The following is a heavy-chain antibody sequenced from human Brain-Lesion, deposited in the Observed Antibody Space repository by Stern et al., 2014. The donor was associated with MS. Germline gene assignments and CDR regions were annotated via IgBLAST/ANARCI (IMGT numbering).Heavy chain of an antibody. V-gene: IGHV1-2*02. CDR3: ARDQRGITIFGVVTDYYYLGMDV. D-gene: IGHD3-3*01. CDR1: GYIFTGYY. CDR2: INPNTGGP. Sequence: VQLVESGAEVKKPEASVKVSCKTSGYIFTGYYIHWVRQAPGQGLEWMAWINPNTGGPKYAQKFQGRVTMSRDTSISTAYVELSSLTSDDTAVYYCARDQRGITIFGVVTDYYYLGMDVWGQGTTVTVSS. J-gene: IGHJ6*02.